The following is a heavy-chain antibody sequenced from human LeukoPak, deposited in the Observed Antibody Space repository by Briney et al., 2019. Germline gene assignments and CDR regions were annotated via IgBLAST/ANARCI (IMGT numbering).Heavy chain of an antibody. D-gene: IGHD5-12*01. Sequence: QSGGSLRLSCASSAFNFTAYWMHWVRQDPRKGLLWVARINSDGSTTNYADSVKGRFTISRDNAKNTLFLQMNSLRAEDRAVYFCAVSNGGYGPWGQGALVSVSS. V-gene: IGHV3-74*01. CDR2: INSDGSTT. CDR3: AVSNGGYGP. CDR1: AFNFTAYW. J-gene: IGHJ5*02.